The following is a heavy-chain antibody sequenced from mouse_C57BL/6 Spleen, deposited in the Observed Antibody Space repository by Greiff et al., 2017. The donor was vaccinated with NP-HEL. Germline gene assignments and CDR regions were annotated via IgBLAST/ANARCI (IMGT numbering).Heavy chain of an antibody. V-gene: IGHV1-26*01. D-gene: IGHD1-1*01. J-gene: IGHJ2*01. Sequence: EVQLQQSGPELVKPGASVKISCKASGYTFTDYYMNWVKQSHGKSLEWIGDINPNNGGTSYNQKFKGKATLTVEKSSSTAYMELLSLTSADSAVYYCARSGITTVVAYYFDYWGQGTTLTVSS. CDR3: ARSGITTVVAYYFDY. CDR1: GYTFTDYY. CDR2: INPNNGGT.